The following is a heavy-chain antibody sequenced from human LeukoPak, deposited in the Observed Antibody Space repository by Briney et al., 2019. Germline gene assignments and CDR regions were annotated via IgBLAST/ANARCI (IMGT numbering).Heavy chain of an antibody. D-gene: IGHD4-17*01. Sequence: SVKVSCKASGGTFNTFSTYAISWVRQAPGQGLEWMGGIVPFFGTTNYAQKFQGRVTITADESTSTAYMELSSLRSEDTAMYYCARPNTVTFSQDAFDVWGQGTIVTVSS. CDR1: GGTFNTFSTYA. CDR2: IVPFFGTT. J-gene: IGHJ3*01. V-gene: IGHV1-69*13. CDR3: ARPNTVTFSQDAFDV.